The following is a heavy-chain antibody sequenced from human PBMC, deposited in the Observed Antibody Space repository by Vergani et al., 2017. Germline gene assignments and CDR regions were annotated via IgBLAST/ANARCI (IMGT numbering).Heavy chain of an antibody. CDR1: GYSLTELT. CDR2: FDPEHGEV. V-gene: IGHV1-24*01. CDR3: AIVTDCYDSSGYYWDC. Sequence: QVQLVQSGSEVRKPGASVKVSCQVSGYSLTELTIHWVRQAPGKGLEWMGGFDPEHGEVTFAHHIQGRVTMTEDRSTDTAYMELSSLRPEDTALYYCAIVTDCYDSSGYYWDCWVQGTLVTVSS. J-gene: IGHJ4*02. D-gene: IGHD3-22*01.